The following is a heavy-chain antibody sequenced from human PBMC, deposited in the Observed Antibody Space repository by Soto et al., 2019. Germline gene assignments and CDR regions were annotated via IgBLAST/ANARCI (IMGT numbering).Heavy chain of an antibody. V-gene: IGHV4-31*03. Sequence: QVQLQESGPGLVKPSQTLSLTCTVSGDSISSDDYYWNWIRQHPGKGLEWIGYIHYSGTTYYNPSLKSRVTISVDTSKNHFSLKLSSVTAADTAVYYCARQRQWLSRFAYWGQGTLVTVSS. D-gene: IGHD6-19*01. CDR3: ARQRQWLSRFAY. J-gene: IGHJ4*02. CDR2: IHYSGTT. CDR1: GDSISSDDYY.